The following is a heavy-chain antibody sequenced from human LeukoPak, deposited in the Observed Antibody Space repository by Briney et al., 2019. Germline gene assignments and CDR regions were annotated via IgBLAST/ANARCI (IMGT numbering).Heavy chain of an antibody. CDR3: ARDPNYAFDN. J-gene: IGHJ4*02. CDR2: IGIDSGNT. CDR1: GFPFIEYS. V-gene: IGHV3-48*01. Sequence: GGSLRLSCTASGFPFIEYSMNWVRQAPGKGLEWISYIGIDSGNTKYADSVRGRFTISTDKAKNSLYLQMNSLRVEDTAVYYCARDPNYAFDNWGQGTLVSVAS. D-gene: IGHD1-7*01.